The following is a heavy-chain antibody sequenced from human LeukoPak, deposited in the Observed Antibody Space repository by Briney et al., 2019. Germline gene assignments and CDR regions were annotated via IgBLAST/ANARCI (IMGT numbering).Heavy chain of an antibody. CDR2: IVPIFGTA. Sequence: SSVKVSCKASGGTFSSYAISWVRQAPGQGLEWMGGIVPIFGTANYAQKFPGRVTITADESTSTAYMELSSLRSEDTAVYYCARSRERAAMGHFDYWGQGTLVTVSS. J-gene: IGHJ4*02. V-gene: IGHV1-69*01. CDR3: ARSRERAAMGHFDY. CDR1: GGTFSSYA. D-gene: IGHD5-18*01.